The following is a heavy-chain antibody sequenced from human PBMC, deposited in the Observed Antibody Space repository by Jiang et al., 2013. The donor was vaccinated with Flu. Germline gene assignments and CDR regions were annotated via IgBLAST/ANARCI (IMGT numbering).Heavy chain of an antibody. V-gene: IGHV1-3*01. J-gene: IGHJ4*02. Sequence: GWINAVNDNTEYSERFQGRVTVSRDRSANTAYMELSSLKSEDTAVYYCARDTFDYWGQGTLVTVSS. CDR2: INAVNDNT. CDR3: ARDTFDY.